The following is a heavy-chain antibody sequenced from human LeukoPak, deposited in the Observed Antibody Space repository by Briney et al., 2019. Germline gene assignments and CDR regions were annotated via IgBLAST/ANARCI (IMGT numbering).Heavy chain of an antibody. CDR2: ISYDGNYK. CDR3: ARSPWSGYVYQGMDV. Sequence: GRSLRLSCAASGFTFSSCAVHWVRQAPGKGLEWVADISYDGNYKYYADSVKGRFTISRDSSKNTVYLQMNSLRAEDTGVYYCARSPWSGYVYQGMDVWGQGTTVTVSS. D-gene: IGHD3-3*01. V-gene: IGHV3-30-3*01. J-gene: IGHJ6*02. CDR1: GFTFSSCA.